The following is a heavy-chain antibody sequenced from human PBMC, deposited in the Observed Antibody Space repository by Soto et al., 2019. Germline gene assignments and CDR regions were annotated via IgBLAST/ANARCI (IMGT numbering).Heavy chain of an antibody. J-gene: IGHJ6*02. CDR1: GGTFSSYA. CDR2: IIPIFGTA. D-gene: IGHD3-10*01. Sequence: ASVKVSCKASGGTFSSYAISWVRQAPGQGLEWMGGIIPIFGTANYAQKFQGRVTITADESTSTAYMELSSLRSEDTAVYYCAICPYYGSGPHLFYYGMDVWGQGTTVTVSS. CDR3: AICPYYGSGPHLFYYGMDV. V-gene: IGHV1-69*13.